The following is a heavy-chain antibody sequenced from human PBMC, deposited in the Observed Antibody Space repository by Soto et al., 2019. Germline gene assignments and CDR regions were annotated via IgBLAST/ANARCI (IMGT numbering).Heavy chain of an antibody. CDR3: ASSSGDCSGGSCYSDIRPHAFDI. V-gene: IGHV4-31*03. CDR2: IYYSGST. CDR1: GGSISSGGYY. J-gene: IGHJ3*02. Sequence: PSETLSLTCTVSGGSISSGGYYWSWIRQHPGKDLEWIGYIYYSGSTYYNPSLKSRVTISVDTSKNQFSLKLSSVTAADTAVYYCASSSGDCSGGSCYSDIRPHAFDIWGQGTMVTVSS. D-gene: IGHD2-15*01.